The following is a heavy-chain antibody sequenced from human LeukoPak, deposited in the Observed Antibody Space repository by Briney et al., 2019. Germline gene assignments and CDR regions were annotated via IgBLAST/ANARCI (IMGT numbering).Heavy chain of an antibody. CDR2: ISAYNGNT. CDR3: ARDSYSSTRLKYNWFDP. Sequence: ASVNVSCKASGYTFTSYGISWVRQAPGQGLEWMGWISAYNGNTNYAQKLQGRVTMTTDTSTSTAYMELRSLRSDDTAVYYCARDSYSSTRLKYNWFDPWGQGTLVTVSS. J-gene: IGHJ5*02. D-gene: IGHD6-13*01. V-gene: IGHV1-18*01. CDR1: GYTFTSYG.